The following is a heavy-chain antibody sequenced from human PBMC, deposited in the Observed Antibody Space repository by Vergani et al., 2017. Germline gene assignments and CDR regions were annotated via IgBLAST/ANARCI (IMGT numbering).Heavy chain of an antibody. V-gene: IGHV3-15*01. J-gene: IGHJ6*03. CDR2: IKTKTDAETT. Sequence: EGQLVESGGGLVKPGGSLRLSCAGSGFTFKNTWMNWVRQAPGEGLEWIGRIKTKTDAETTDYAAPVKGRFTISRDDSKNTAYLQMNSLKTEDTAVYYCTRHRKVPAASDYYYYYYMDVWGKGTTVTVSS. CDR3: TRHRKVPAASDYYYYYYMDV. CDR1: GFTFKNTW. D-gene: IGHD2-2*01.